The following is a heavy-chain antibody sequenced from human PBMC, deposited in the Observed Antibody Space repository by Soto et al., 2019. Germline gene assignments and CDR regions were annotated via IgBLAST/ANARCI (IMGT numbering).Heavy chain of an antibody. CDR3: AADRYSGYDYNWFDP. D-gene: IGHD5-12*01. Sequence: SVKVSCKASGFAFTSSAVQWVRQARGQRLEWIGWIVVGSGNTNYAQKFQERVTITRDMSTSTAYMELSSLRSEDTAVYYCAADRYSGYDYNWFDPWGQGTLVTVSS. CDR1: GFAFTSSA. CDR2: IVVGSGNT. J-gene: IGHJ5*02. V-gene: IGHV1-58*01.